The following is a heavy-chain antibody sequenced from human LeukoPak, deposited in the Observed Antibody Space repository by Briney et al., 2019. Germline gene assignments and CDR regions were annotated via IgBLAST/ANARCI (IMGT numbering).Heavy chain of an antibody. Sequence: GGSLRLSCAASGFTFSDWYMSWIRQAPGKGLEWVSYIDMSGRTIYYADSVKGPFTISRDNARNSLYLQMSSLRAEDTAVYYCARGHYGLDVWGQGTTVTVSS. V-gene: IGHV3-11*01. CDR3: ARGHYGLDV. CDR1: GFTFSDWY. J-gene: IGHJ6*02. CDR2: IDMSGRTI.